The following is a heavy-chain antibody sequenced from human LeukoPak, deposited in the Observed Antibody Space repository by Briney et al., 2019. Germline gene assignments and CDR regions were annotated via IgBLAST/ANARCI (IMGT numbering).Heavy chain of an antibody. CDR1: GGTFSSYA. J-gene: IGHJ4*02. D-gene: IGHD3-22*01. V-gene: IGHV1-18*01. CDR3: ARESGDGSGYYYGH. CDR2: ISAYNGNT. Sequence: GSSVKVSCKASGGTFSSYAISWVRQAPGQGLEWMGWISAYNGNTNYAQKLQGRVTMTTDTSTSTAYMELRSLRSDDTAVYYCARESGDGSGYYYGHWGQGTLVTVSS.